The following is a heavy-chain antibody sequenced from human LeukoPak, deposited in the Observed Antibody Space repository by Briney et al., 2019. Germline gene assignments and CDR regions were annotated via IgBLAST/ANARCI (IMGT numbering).Heavy chain of an antibody. D-gene: IGHD5-18*01. CDR2: ISSSSSYI. CDR1: GFTFSSYG. J-gene: IGHJ4*02. V-gene: IGHV3-21*01. CDR3: ARDGHSNNLDY. Sequence: GGSLRLSCAASGFTFSSYGMNWVRQAPGKGLEWVSSISSSSSYIYYADSVKGRFTISRDNAKNSLYLQMNSLRAEDPAVYYCARDGHSNNLDYWGQGTLVTVSS.